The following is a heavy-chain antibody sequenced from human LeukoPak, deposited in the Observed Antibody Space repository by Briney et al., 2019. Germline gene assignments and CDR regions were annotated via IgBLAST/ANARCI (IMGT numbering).Heavy chain of an antibody. V-gene: IGHV3-64*01. J-gene: IGHJ4*02. CDR3: ARGGATTLFDY. CDR2: ITSNGDKT. CDR1: GFTFSSYD. Sequence: GGSLRLSCAASGFTFSSYDMHWVRQAPGKGLEYVSAITSNGDKTYYGNSVKGRFTISRDNSKNTLYLQMGSLRIEDMAVYYCARGGATTLFDYWGQGTLVTVSS. D-gene: IGHD1-26*01.